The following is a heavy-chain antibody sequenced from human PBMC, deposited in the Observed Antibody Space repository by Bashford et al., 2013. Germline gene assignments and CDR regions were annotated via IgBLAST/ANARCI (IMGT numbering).Heavy chain of an antibody. Sequence: VRQAPGKGLEWVANIKQDGSEEYYVDSVKGRFTVSRDNAKNSLFLQMNSLRVEDTAVYYCARNGRTGTTWGQGNPGPPSPQ. CDR3: ARNGRTGTT. V-gene: IGHV3-7*01. D-gene: IGHD4-17*01. CDR2: IKQDGSEE. J-gene: IGHJ4*02.